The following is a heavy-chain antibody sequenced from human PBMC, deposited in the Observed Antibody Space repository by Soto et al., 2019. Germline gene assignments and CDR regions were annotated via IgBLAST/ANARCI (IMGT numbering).Heavy chain of an antibody. CDR3: AREGYNYYYYYGMDV. D-gene: IGHD6-13*01. CDR1: GGSISSSSYY. J-gene: IGHJ6*02. V-gene: IGHV4-39*01. CDR2: IYYSGGT. Sequence: SETLSLTCTVSGGSISSSSYYWGWIRQPPGKGLEWIGSIYYSGGTYYNPSLKSRVTISVDTSKNQFSLKLSSVTAADTAVYYCAREGYNYYYYYGMDVWGQGTTVTVSS.